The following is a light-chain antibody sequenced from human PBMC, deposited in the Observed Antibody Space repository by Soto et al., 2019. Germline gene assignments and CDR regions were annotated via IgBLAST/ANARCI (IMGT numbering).Light chain of an antibody. CDR2: TAS. Sequence: DIQMTQSPSSLSASIGDRVTITCRASQSVGTYLNWYQHKPGKGPNLLIYTASALYSGVPSRFSGIGSGTDFTLTISSLQPEDFATYYCQQSHDNPRTFGQGTKVEI. CDR3: QQSHDNPRT. J-gene: IGKJ1*01. CDR1: QSVGTY. V-gene: IGKV1-39*01.